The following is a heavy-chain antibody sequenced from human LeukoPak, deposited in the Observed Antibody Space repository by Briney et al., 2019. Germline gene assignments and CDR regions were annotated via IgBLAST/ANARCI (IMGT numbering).Heavy chain of an antibody. V-gene: IGHV3-48*03. J-gene: IGHJ6*04. D-gene: IGHD2-15*01. CDR2: ISSSGSTI. Sequence: GGSLRLSCAASGFTFSSYEMNWVRQAPGKGLEWVSYISSSGSTIYYADSVKGRFTISRDNAKNSLYLQMNSLRAEDTAVYYCATLEYCSGGSCYYYGMDVWGKGTTVTVSS. CDR1: GFTFSSYE. CDR3: ATLEYCSGGSCYYYGMDV.